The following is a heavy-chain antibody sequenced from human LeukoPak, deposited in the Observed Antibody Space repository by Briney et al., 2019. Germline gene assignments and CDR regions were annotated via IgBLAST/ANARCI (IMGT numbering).Heavy chain of an antibody. CDR2: INNVRSHI. CDR1: GFTFSSYA. D-gene: IGHD1-26*01. J-gene: IGHJ4*02. Sequence: GGSLRLSCAASGFTFSSYAMSWVRQAPGKGLEWVSSINNVRSHIYYADSVRGRFTISRDNANNVLYLQMNSLRAEDTAVYYCARDPTYYLRYGYFDSWGQGTLVTVPS. CDR3: ARDPTYYLRYGYFDS. V-gene: IGHV3-21*06.